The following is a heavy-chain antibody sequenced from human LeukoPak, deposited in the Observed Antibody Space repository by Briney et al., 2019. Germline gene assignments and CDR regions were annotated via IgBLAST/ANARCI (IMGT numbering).Heavy chain of an antibody. CDR1: GFTFSIYS. CDR3: ARVGMVIPKGDAFDI. V-gene: IGHV3-48*01. D-gene: IGHD3-3*01. Sequence: PGGSLRPSCAASGFTFSIYSMNWVRQAPGKGLEWLSYISSSSSTINYADSVKGRFTISRDNAKNSLYLQMNSLRAEDTAVYYCARVGMVIPKGDAFDIWGQGTMVTVSS. J-gene: IGHJ3*02. CDR2: ISSSSSTI.